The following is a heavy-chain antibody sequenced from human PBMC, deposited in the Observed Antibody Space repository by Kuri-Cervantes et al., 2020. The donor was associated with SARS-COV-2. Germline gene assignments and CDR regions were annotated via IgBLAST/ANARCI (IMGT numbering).Heavy chain of an antibody. CDR3: FSWFFRN. V-gene: IGHV4-34*01. CDR2: INHSGST. Sequence: SETLSLTCTVYGGSFSGYYWSWIRQPPGKGLEWIGEINHSGSTNYNPSLKSRVTISVDTSRNQFFLKLSTVTAADTAVYYCFSWFFRNWGQGTLVTVSS. J-gene: IGHJ4*02. CDR1: GGSFSGYY. D-gene: IGHD6-13*01.